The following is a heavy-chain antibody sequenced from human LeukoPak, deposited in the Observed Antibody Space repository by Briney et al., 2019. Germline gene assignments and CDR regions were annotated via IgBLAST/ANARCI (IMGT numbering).Heavy chain of an antibody. Sequence: ASVKVSCKASGYTFTSYDIDWVRQATGQGLEWMGWMNPNSGNTGYAQKFQGRVTMTRNTSISTAYMELSSLRSEDTAVYYCARGPMTTARGVITRYNWFDPWGQGTLVTVSS. V-gene: IGHV1-8*01. CDR2: MNPNSGNT. CDR3: ARGPMTTARGVITRYNWFDP. CDR1: GYTFTSYD. J-gene: IGHJ5*02. D-gene: IGHD3-10*01.